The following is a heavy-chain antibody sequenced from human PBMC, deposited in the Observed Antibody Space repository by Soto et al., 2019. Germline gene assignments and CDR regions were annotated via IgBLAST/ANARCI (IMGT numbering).Heavy chain of an antibody. Sequence: QVQLVQSGDEVKKPGASVKVSCKASGYTFTNYGFTWVRQAPGQVLEWMGWISAYNDDTNYAQKFQGRVTMTTDTSTTTAFMDLRRLISDDTAVYFCARGSLLFEQSSDWFDPWGQGTLVTVSS. CDR3: ARGSLLFEQSSDWFDP. J-gene: IGHJ5*02. V-gene: IGHV1-18*01. CDR2: ISAYNDDT. D-gene: IGHD3-10*01. CDR1: GYTFTNYG.